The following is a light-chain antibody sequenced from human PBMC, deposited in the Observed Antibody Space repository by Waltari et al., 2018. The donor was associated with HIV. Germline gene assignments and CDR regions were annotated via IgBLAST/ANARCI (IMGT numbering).Light chain of an antibody. CDR2: AAS. CDR1: QGISNY. CDR3: QKYNSAPLFT. V-gene: IGKV1-27*01. J-gene: IGKJ3*01. Sequence: DIQLTQSPSSLSASVRDSFTITCRASQGISNYLAWYQQKPGKVPKLLIYAASTLQSWVPSRFSGSGSGTDFTLTISSLQPEDVATYYCQKYNSAPLFTFGPGTKVDIK.